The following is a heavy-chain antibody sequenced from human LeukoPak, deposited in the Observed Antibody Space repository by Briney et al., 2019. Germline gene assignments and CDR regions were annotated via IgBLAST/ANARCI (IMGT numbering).Heavy chain of an antibody. Sequence: SETLSLTCTVSGDSVSSCSPYWSWSRQPPGKGREWFGYVCYSVSAHYHPSHKSRVTISVDTSKNQISLKLSSVTAADTAVYHCARGPYYYDSGTYDNCFDPWGQGTLVTVSS. J-gene: IGHJ5*02. D-gene: IGHD3-10*01. V-gene: IGHV4-61*01. CDR2: VCYSVSA. CDR3: ARGPYYYDSGTYDNCFDP. CDR1: GDSVSSCSPY.